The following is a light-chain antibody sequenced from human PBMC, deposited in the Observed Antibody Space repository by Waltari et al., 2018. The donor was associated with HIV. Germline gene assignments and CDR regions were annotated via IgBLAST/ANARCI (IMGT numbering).Light chain of an antibody. CDR2: EGN. CDR1: SSYVGSDNL. V-gene: IGLV2-23*01. Sequence: QSALTQPASVSGSPGQSITISCTGTSSYVGSDNLVSWYQQHPGKAPKLMIYEGNKRSSGVSNRFSGSKSGNTASLTIAGRQPEDDADYYCCSYAGIYVFGTGTKVTVI. J-gene: IGLJ1*01. CDR3: CSYAGIYV.